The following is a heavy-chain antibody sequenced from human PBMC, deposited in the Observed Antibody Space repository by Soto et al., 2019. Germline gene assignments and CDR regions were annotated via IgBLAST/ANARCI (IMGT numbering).Heavy chain of an antibody. J-gene: IGHJ6*02. V-gene: IGHV1-18*01. CDR2: ITTSNGNT. D-gene: IGHD1-7*01. Sequence: ASVKVSCKASGFSFSNNDIAWVRQAPGQGLEWVGRITTSNGNTNYAQKLQGRVTMTTDTSTSTAYMELRSLRSDDTAVYYCARDGLTGTTDYYYGMDVWGQGTTGTVSS. CDR3: ARDGLTGTTDYYYGMDV. CDR1: GFSFSNND.